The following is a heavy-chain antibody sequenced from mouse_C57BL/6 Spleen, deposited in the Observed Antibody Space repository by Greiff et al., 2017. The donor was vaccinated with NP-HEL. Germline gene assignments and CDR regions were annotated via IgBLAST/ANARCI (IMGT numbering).Heavy chain of an antibody. CDR2: INPYNGGT. V-gene: IGHV1-19*01. CDR3: ARTGDYGSIHFDY. Sequence: LVEPGASVKMSCKASGYTFTDYYMNWVKQSHGKSLEWIGVINPYNGGTSYNQKFKGKATLTVDKSSSTAYMELNSLTSEDSAVYYCARTGDYGSIHFDYWGQGTTLTVSS. J-gene: IGHJ2*01. D-gene: IGHD1-1*01. CDR1: GYTFTDYY.